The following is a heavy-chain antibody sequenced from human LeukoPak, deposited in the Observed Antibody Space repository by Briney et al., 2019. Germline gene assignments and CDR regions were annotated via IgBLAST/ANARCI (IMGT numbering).Heavy chain of an antibody. CDR3: AREHSGYHFDY. CDR1: GGSISSGGYY. V-gene: IGHV4-31*03. D-gene: IGHD3-22*01. CDR2: IYYSGST. Sequence: SQTLSLTCTVSGGSISSGGYYWSWIRQHPGKGLEWIGYIYYSGSTYYNPSLKSRVTISVDTSKNQFSLKLSSVTAADTAAYYCAREHSGYHFDYWGQGTLVTVSS. J-gene: IGHJ4*02.